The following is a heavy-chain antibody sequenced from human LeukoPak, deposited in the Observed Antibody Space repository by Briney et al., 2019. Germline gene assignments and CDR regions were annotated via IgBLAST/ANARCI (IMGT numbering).Heavy chain of an antibody. D-gene: IGHD3-22*01. Sequence: SVKVSCKASGGTFSSYAISWVRQAPGQGLEWMGRIIPIFGTANYAQKFQGRVTITTDESTSTAYMELSSLRSEDTAVYYCARDPDYYDRSGYYDYWGQGTLVTVSS. CDR1: GGTFSSYA. J-gene: IGHJ4*02. CDR3: ARDPDYYDRSGYYDY. CDR2: IIPIFGTA. V-gene: IGHV1-69*05.